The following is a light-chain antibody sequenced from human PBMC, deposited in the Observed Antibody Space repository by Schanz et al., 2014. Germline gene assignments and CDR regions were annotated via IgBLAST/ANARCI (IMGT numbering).Light chain of an antibody. J-gene: IGLJ3*02. V-gene: IGLV2-8*01. Sequence: QSALTQPPSASGSPGQSVTISCTGTSSDVGGYKYVSWYQQHPGKAPKVIIYEVSERPSGVPDRFSGSSSGTSASLVITGLQSEDEADYYCQSYDSRLSAWVFGGGTKLTVL. CDR3: QSYDSRLSAWV. CDR1: SSDVGGYKY. CDR2: EVS.